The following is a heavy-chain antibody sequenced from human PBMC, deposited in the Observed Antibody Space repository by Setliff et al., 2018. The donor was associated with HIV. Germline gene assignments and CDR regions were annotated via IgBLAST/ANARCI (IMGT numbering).Heavy chain of an antibody. V-gene: IGHV4-39*01. D-gene: IGHD3-22*01. Sequence: LSLTCTVSGGSITTSSFYWGWIRQPPGKGLEWIGDIYYSGTTHYNPSLKSRITISVDTSKNQFSLKLSSVTAADTAVYYCARRPSPYYYYDSSGYSGGNVDYWGQGTLVTVSS. J-gene: IGHJ4*02. CDR3: ARRPSPYYYYDSSGYSGGNVDY. CDR2: IYYSGTT. CDR1: GGSITTSSFY.